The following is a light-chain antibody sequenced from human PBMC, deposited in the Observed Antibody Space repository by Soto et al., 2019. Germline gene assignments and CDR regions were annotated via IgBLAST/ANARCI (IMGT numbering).Light chain of an antibody. CDR3: SSYRSSSTLAV. Sequence: QSALTQPASVSGSPGQSITISCTGTSSDVGGYNYVSWYQHHPGKAPKLMIYEVSNRPSGVSNRFSGSKSGNTASLTISGLQAEDEADYYCSSYRSSSTLAVFGGGTKVTVL. V-gene: IGLV2-14*01. CDR2: EVS. CDR1: SSDVGGYNY. J-gene: IGLJ2*01.